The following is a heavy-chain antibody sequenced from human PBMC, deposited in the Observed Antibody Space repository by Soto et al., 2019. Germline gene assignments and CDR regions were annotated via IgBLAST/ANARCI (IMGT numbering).Heavy chain of an antibody. Sequence: QVQLVQSGAEVKKPGASVKVSCKASGYTFTSYDINWVRQATGQGLEWMGWMNPNSGNTGYAQKFQDRVTMTRNTSISTAYMELSSLRSEDTAVYYCARSVRYYYYMDVWGKGTTVTVSS. J-gene: IGHJ6*03. CDR1: GYTFTSYD. V-gene: IGHV1-8*01. CDR3: ARSVRYYYYMDV. CDR2: MNPNSGNT.